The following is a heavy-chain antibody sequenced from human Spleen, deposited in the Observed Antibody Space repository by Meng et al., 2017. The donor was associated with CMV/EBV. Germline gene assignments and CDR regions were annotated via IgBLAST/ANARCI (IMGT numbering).Heavy chain of an antibody. V-gene: IGHV3-15*01. CDR3: TTGAVAGGTYYYYGMDV. CDR1: GFTFSNAW. Sequence: GGSLSLSCAASGFTFSNAWMSWVRQAPGKGLEWVGRIKSKTDGGTTDYAAPVKGRFTISRDDSKNTLYLQMNSLKTEDTAVYYCTTGAVAGGTYYYYGMDVWGQGTTVTVSS. J-gene: IGHJ6*02. D-gene: IGHD6-19*01. CDR2: IKSKTDGGTT.